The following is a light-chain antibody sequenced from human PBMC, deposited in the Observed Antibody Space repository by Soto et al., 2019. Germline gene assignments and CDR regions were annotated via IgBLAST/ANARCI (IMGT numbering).Light chain of an antibody. CDR3: QQYNSYPYT. Sequence: DIQMTQSPSTLSASVGDRVTITCRASQSISSWLAWYPQKPGKAPKLLIYKASSLESGVPSRFSGSGSGTELTLTISSLQPDDFATYYCQQYNSYPYTFGQGTKLEIK. J-gene: IGKJ2*01. CDR1: QSISSW. CDR2: KAS. V-gene: IGKV1-5*03.